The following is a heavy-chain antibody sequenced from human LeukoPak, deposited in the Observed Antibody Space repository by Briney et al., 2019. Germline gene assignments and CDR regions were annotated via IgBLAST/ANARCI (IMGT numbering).Heavy chain of an antibody. D-gene: IGHD5-12*01. CDR1: GGSISSYY. J-gene: IGHJ4*02. Sequence: KPSETLSLTCTVSGGSISSYYWSWIRQPAGKGLEWIGRIHTSGSTNYNPSLKSRVTISVDKSKNQFSLKLSSVTAADTAVYYCARDREVRYSGYDLGYYFDYWGQGTLVTVSS. CDR2: IHTSGST. CDR3: ARDREVRYSGYDLGYYFDY. V-gene: IGHV4-4*07.